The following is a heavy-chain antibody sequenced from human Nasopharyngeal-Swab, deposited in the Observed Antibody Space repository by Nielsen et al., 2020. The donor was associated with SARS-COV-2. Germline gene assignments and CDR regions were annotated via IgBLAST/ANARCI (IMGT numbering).Heavy chain of an antibody. J-gene: IGHJ6*02. V-gene: IGHV3-30-3*01. CDR1: GFTFSSYA. CDR2: ISYDGSNK. Sequence: GESLKISCAASGFTFSSYAMHWVRQAPGKGLEWVAVISYDGSNKYYADSVKGRFTISRDNSKNTLYLQMNSLRAEDTAVYYCARGLPPMDVWGQGTTATVSS. CDR3: ARGLPPMDV.